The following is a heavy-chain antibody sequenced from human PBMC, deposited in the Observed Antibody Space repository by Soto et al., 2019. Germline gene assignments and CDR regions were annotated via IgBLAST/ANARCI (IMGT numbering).Heavy chain of an antibody. CDR3: AADVIGVAGDFDH. CDR1: GFTFGSSA. J-gene: IGHJ4*02. D-gene: IGHD6-19*01. Sequence: LVQSGPDVKKPGTSVKVSCKTSGFTFGSSAVQWVRQVRGQRLEWIGWIVVASGYSNVAQKFQDRVSLTRDLSTNKAFMELSGLPSEDSAMYYCAADVIGVAGDFDHWGQGTLVSVSS. V-gene: IGHV1-58*01. CDR2: IVVASGYS.